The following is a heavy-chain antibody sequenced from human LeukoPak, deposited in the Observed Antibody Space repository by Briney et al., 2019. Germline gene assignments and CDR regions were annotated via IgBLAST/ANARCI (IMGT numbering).Heavy chain of an antibody. CDR2: ISGSGGST. Sequence: GGSLRLSCAASGFTFSSYAMSWVRQAPGKGLEWVSAISGSGGSTYYADSVKGRFTISRDNSKDTLYLQMNSLRAEDTAVYYCARGYPLSTTAAGTYFQHWGQGTLVTVSS. J-gene: IGHJ1*01. CDR3: ARGYPLSTTAAGTYFQH. CDR1: GFTFSSYA. V-gene: IGHV3-23*01. D-gene: IGHD6-13*01.